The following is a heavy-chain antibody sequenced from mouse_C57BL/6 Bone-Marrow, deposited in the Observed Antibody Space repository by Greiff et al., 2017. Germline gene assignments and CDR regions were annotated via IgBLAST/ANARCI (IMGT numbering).Heavy chain of an antibody. CDR2: ISSGGSYT. Sequence: EVMLVESGGDLVKPGGSLKLSCAASGFTFSSYGMSWVRQTPDKRLEWVATISSGGSYTSYPDSVKGRFTISRDNAKNTLYLQLSSLKSEDTAMYYCARRFYFDDWGQGTTLTVSS. CDR1: GFTFSSYG. V-gene: IGHV5-6*02. J-gene: IGHJ2*01. CDR3: ARRFYFDD.